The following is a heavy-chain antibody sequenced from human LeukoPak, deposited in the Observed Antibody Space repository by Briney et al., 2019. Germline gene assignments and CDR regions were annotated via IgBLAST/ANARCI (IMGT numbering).Heavy chain of an antibody. J-gene: IGHJ4*02. CDR1: GFTFSSFA. CDR2: ISSNGGTT. Sequence: PGGSLRLSCAASGFTFSSFAMHWLRQVPGKGVEYVSAISSNGGTTSYANSVKGRFTISRDNSKNTLYLQMGSLRAEDMAVYYCARAYYYDTSGYYRGYYFDYWGQGTLVTVSS. V-gene: IGHV3-64*01. CDR3: ARAYYYDTSGYYRGYYFDY. D-gene: IGHD3-22*01.